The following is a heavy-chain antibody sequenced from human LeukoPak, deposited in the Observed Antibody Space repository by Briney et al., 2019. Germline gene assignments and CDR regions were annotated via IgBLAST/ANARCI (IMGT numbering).Heavy chain of an antibody. J-gene: IGHJ4*02. V-gene: IGHV3-23*01. CDR1: GFAFSSYA. Sequence: GGSLTLSCAASGFAFSSYAMSWVRQAPGKGLEWVSGISGSGGSTYYAYSVKGRFTISRDNSKNTLYLQMNSLRAEDTALYYCAKDLGGATDYWGQGTLVTVSS. CDR2: ISGSGGST. D-gene: IGHD2-15*01. CDR3: AKDLGGATDY.